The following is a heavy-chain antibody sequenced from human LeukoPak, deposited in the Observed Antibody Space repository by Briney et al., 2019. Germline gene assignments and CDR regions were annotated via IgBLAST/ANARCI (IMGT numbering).Heavy chain of an antibody. CDR1: GGSISSGGYY. CDR2: IYHSGST. Sequence: SETLSLTCTVSGGSISSGGYYWSWIRQPPGKGLEWIGYIYHSGSTYYNPSLKSRVTISVDRSKNQFSLKLSSVTAADTAVYYCARGYCSSTSCYVIGYRSINWYFDLWGRGTLVTVSS. V-gene: IGHV4-30-2*01. J-gene: IGHJ2*01. D-gene: IGHD2-2*01. CDR3: ARGYCSSTSCYVIGYRSINWYFDL.